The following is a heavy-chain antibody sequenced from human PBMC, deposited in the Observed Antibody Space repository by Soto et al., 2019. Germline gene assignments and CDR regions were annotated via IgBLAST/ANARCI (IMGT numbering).Heavy chain of an antibody. J-gene: IGHJ6*02. V-gene: IGHV1-69*06. CDR1: GGTFSSYA. CDR2: IIPIFGTA. Sequence: QVQLVQSGAEVKKPGSSVKVSCKASGGTFSSYAISWVRQAPGQGLEWMGGIIPIFGTANYAQRFQGRVTITADKSTSTAYMELSSLRSEDTAVYYCARATESWSISWYGGDYYYYGMDVWGQGTTVTVSS. CDR3: ARATESWSISWYGGDYYYYGMDV. D-gene: IGHD6-13*01.